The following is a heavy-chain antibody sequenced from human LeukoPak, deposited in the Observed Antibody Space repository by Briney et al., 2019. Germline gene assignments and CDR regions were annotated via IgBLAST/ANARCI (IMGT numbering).Heavy chain of an antibody. Sequence: SETLSLTRTVSGGSISSGDYYWSWIRQPPGKGLEWIGYIYYSGSTYYNPSLKSRVTISVDTSKNQFSLKLSSVTAADTAVYYCARGGSYYGMDVWGQGTTVTVSS. CDR2: IYYSGST. V-gene: IGHV4-30-4*01. CDR3: ARGGSYYGMDV. CDR1: GGSISSGDYY. J-gene: IGHJ6*02.